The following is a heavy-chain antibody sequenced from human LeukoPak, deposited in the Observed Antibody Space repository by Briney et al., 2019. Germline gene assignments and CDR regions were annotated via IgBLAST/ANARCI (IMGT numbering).Heavy chain of an antibody. D-gene: IGHD3-3*01. CDR1: GGSFSGYY. Sequence: PSETLSLTCAVYGGSFSGYYWSWIRQPPGKGLEWIGEINHSGSTNYNPSLKSRVTISVGTSKNQFSLKLCSVTAADTAVYYCVRSGYPGYWGQGTLVTVSS. CDR2: INHSGST. V-gene: IGHV4-34*01. CDR3: VRSGYPGY. J-gene: IGHJ4*02.